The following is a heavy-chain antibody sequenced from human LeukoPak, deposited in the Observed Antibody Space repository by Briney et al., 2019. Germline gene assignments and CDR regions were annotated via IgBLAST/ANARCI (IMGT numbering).Heavy chain of an antibody. V-gene: IGHV3-23*01. Sequence: GGSLRLSCAASGFTFNSYAMTWVRQGAGRGLEWVSTISGTSGARSYADSAEGRFSISRDDSKNTLYLQMTSLRVEDTAVYFCARVQTDNHDEYNWLDPWGQGTQVIVSS. J-gene: IGHJ5*02. CDR2: ISGTSGAR. CDR3: ARVQTDNHDEYNWLDP. CDR1: GFTFNSYA. D-gene: IGHD2/OR15-2a*01.